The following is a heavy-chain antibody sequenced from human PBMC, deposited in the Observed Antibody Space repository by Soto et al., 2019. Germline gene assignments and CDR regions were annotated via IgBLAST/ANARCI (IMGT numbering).Heavy chain of an antibody. V-gene: IGHV3-33*01. J-gene: IGHJ4*02. D-gene: IGHD5-18*01. CDR3: ARDNVDTAMVFDY. CDR2: IWYDGINK. Sequence: QVQLVESGGGVVQPGRSLRLSCAASGFTFSSYGMHWVRQAPGKGLEWVAVIWYDGINKYYADSVKGRFTISRDNSKNTLYLQMNSLRAEDTAVYYCARDNVDTAMVFDYWGQGTLVTVSS. CDR1: GFTFSSYG.